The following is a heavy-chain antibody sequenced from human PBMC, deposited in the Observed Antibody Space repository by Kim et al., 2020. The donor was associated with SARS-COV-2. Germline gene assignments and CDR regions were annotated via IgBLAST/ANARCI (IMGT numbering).Heavy chain of an antibody. V-gene: IGHV4-34*01. J-gene: IGHJ5*02. Sequence: SETLSLTCAVYGGSFSGYYWSWIRQPPGKGLEWIGEINHSGSTNYNPSLKSRVTISVDTSKNQFSLKLSSVTAADTAVYYCARGARVGFIRYFDRFDPWGQGTLVTVSS. CDR3: ARGARVGFIRYFDRFDP. CDR2: INHSGST. D-gene: IGHD3-9*01. CDR1: GGSFSGYY.